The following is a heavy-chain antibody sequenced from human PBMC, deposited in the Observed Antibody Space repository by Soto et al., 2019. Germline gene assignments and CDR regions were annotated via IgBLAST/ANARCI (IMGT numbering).Heavy chain of an antibody. D-gene: IGHD6-13*01. Sequence: EVQLLESGGGLVQPGGSLRLSCAASGFTFSSYSMSWVRQAPGKGLEWVSGFRSGGDDDTTYYADSVRGRFTISRDNAKNSLYLQMNSLRAEDTALYYCAKDWNVGYSSIFDYWGQGTLVTVSS. CDR1: GFTFSSYS. CDR2: FRSGGDDDTT. CDR3: AKDWNVGYSSIFDY. V-gene: IGHV3-23*01. J-gene: IGHJ4*02.